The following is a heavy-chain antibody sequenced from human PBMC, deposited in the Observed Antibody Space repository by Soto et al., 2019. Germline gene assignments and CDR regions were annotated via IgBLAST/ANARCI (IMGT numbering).Heavy chain of an antibody. D-gene: IGHD3-22*01. CDR3: ARVQCKNPMFCPEPHTYYYDSSGYYPDY. V-gene: IGHV3-11*06. J-gene: IGHJ4*02. Sequence: GGPHSLSWAASGFNFSDYDMGWIRQAQGKGLEWVSYISSISSYTNYADSVKGRFTISRDNAKNSLYLQMNSLRAEDTAVYYCARVQCKNPMFCPEPHTYYYDSSGYYPDYWGQGTLVTVSS. CDR2: ISSISSYT. CDR1: GFNFSDYD.